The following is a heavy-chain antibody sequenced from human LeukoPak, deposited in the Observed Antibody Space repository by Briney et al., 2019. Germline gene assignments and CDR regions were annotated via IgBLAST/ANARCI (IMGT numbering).Heavy chain of an antibody. CDR2: ISGSGGST. CDR1: GFTFSSYN. J-gene: IGHJ4*02. Sequence: PGGSLRLSCAASGFTFSSYNMNWVRQPPGKGLEWVSAISGSGGSTYYADSVKGRSTISRDNSKNTLYLQMNSLRAEDTAVYYCAKRLFGDSDYYDSSGPLFPYYFDYWGQGTLVTVSS. V-gene: IGHV3-23*01. CDR3: AKRLFGDSDYYDSSGPLFPYYFDY. D-gene: IGHD3-22*01.